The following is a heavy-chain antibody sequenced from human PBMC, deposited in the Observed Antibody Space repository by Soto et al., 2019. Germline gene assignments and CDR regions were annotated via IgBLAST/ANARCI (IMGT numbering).Heavy chain of an antibody. D-gene: IGHD2-15*01. V-gene: IGHV1-58*01. Sequence: SVKVSWKASGFTFTSAAVQWVRQARGQRLEWIGWIVVGSGNTNYAQKFQERVTITRDMSTSTAYMELSSLRSEDTAVYYCAAGRGCSGGSCYSYGMDVWGQ. CDR3: AAGRGCSGGSCYSYGMDV. CDR1: GFTFTSAA. J-gene: IGHJ6*02. CDR2: IVVGSGNT.